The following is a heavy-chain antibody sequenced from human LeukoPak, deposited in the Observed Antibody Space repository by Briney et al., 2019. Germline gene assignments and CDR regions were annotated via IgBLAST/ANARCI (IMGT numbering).Heavy chain of an antibody. CDR3: ARGRYSYGADY. Sequence: KPSETLSLTCAVYGGSFSGYYWSWIRQPPGKGLEWIGEINHSGSTNYNPSLKSRVTISADTSKNQFSLKLSSVTAADTAVYYCARGRYSYGADYWGQGTLVTVSS. J-gene: IGHJ4*02. V-gene: IGHV4-34*01. D-gene: IGHD5-18*01. CDR1: GGSFSGYY. CDR2: INHSGST.